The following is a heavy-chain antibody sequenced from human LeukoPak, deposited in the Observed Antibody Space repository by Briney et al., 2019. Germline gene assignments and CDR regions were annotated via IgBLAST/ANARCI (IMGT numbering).Heavy chain of an antibody. CDR1: GGSFSGYY. Sequence: SETLSLTCAVYGGSFSGYYWSWIRQPPGKGLEWIGEINHSGSTNYNPSLKSRVTISVDTSKNQFSLKLSSVTAADTAVYYCARHGTGSVGYWGQGTLVTVSS. D-gene: IGHD3/OR15-3a*01. V-gene: IGHV4-34*01. CDR2: INHSGST. CDR3: ARHGTGSVGY. J-gene: IGHJ4*02.